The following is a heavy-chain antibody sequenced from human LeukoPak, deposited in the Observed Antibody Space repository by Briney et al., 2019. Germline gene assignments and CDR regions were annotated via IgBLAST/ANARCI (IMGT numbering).Heavy chain of an antibody. Sequence: GGSLRLSCAASGFTFSDYYMSWLRQAPGKGLEWVSHISSSGNTRYYADSVKGRFTISRDNAKNSLYLQMNSLRAEDTAVYYCARSPVGATLHWGQGTLVTVSS. D-gene: IGHD1-26*01. J-gene: IGHJ4*02. CDR1: GFTFSDYY. V-gene: IGHV3-11*01. CDR2: ISSSGNTR. CDR3: ARSPVGATLH.